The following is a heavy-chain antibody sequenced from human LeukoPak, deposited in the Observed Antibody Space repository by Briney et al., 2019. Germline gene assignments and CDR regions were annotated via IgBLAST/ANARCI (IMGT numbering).Heavy chain of an antibody. D-gene: IGHD6-19*01. CDR2: IRYDGTSQ. J-gene: IGHJ4*02. CDR3: ENVGSGCYQIDY. V-gene: IGHV3-30*02. Sequence: GGSLRLSCATSGFTLSIYGMHWVRQAPGKGLEWVAFIRYDGTSQYYADSVKGRFTISRDNSKNPLYLQMNSRRAEDTAVYYWENVGSGCYQIDYWGQGTLVTFPS. CDR1: GFTLSIYG.